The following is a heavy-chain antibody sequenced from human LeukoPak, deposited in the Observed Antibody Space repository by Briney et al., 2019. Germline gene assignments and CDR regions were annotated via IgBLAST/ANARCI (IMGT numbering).Heavy chain of an antibody. CDR2: INNRSSHT. J-gene: IGHJ4*02. Sequence: GGSLRLSCAASGFTFSDYYMSWIRQAPGKGLEWVAYINNRSSHTNYGDPVKGRFIISRDNAKNSMYLQMHSLRVEDTAVYYCARVFGEDGYNSLSLLSWGEGTLVTVSS. V-gene: IGHV3-11*06. CDR3: ARVFGEDGYNSLSLLS. D-gene: IGHD5-24*01. CDR1: GFTFSDYY.